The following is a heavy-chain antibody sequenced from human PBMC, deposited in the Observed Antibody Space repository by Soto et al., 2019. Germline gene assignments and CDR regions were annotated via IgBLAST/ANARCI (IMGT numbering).Heavy chain of an antibody. Sequence: GGSLRLSCAASGFTFSSYSMNWVRQAPGKGLEWVSYISSSSSTIYYADSVKGRFTISRDNAKNSLYLQMNSLRDEDTAVYYCAREANWGPPYWYFDLWGRGTLVTVSS. D-gene: IGHD7-27*01. CDR1: GFTFSSYS. J-gene: IGHJ2*01. CDR3: AREANWGPPYWYFDL. V-gene: IGHV3-48*02. CDR2: ISSSSSTI.